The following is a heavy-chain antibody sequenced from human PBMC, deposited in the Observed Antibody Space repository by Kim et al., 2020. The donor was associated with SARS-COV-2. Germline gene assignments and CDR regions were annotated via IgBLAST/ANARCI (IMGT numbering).Heavy chain of an antibody. J-gene: IGHJ4*02. CDR1: GFTFSSYG. V-gene: IGHV3-33*01. D-gene: IGHD6-19*01. CDR3: ARANYGEQWLVYFDY. Sequence: GGSLRLSCAASGFTFSSYGMHWVRQAPGKGLEWVAVIWYDGSNKYYADSVKGRFTISRDNSKNTLYLQMNSLRAEDTAVYYCARANYGEQWLVYFDYWGQGTLVTVSS. CDR2: IWYDGSNK.